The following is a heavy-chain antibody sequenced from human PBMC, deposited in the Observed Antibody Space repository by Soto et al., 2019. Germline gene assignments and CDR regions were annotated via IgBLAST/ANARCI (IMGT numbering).Heavy chain of an antibody. J-gene: IGHJ4*02. V-gene: IGHV4-39*01. CDR2: IYYSGST. CDR1: GDSITSSDYY. D-gene: IGHD3-22*01. Sequence: QLQLQESGPGLVKPSETLSLTCTVSGDSITSSDYYWGWIRQPPGKGLEWIGSIYYSGSTYYNSSLKSRVTRSVDKSKSQFSLELSSVTAADTAVYYCARQPFDLPYYYDSSGYFHSLYYFDYWGQGTLVTVSS. CDR3: ARQPFDLPYYYDSSGYFHSLYYFDY.